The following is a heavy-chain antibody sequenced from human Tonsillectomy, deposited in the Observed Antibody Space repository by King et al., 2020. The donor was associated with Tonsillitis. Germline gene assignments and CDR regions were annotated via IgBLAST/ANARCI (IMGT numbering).Heavy chain of an antibody. V-gene: IGHV1-2*02. CDR2: INPNSGGT. D-gene: IGHD2/OR15-2a*01. Sequence: VQLVQSGAEVRKPGASVNVACKASGYTFIDYHMHWVRQAPGQGLEWMGWINPNSGGTNYAQKFQGRVTMTRDTSISTAYMELSRLRSDDTAVYYCARRSTDNYFDAFDIWGQGTMVTVSS. J-gene: IGHJ3*02. CDR1: GYTFIDYH. CDR3: ARRSTDNYFDAFDI.